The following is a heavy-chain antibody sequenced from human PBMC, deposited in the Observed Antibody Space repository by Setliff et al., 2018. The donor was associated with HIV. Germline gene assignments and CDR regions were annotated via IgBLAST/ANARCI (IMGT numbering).Heavy chain of an antibody. Sequence: ASVKVSCKASGYTFTTYGISWVRQAPGHGLVWMGWISPYIGHTNYAQNFQGRVTMTIDTSTSTAYMELRSLRSDDTAVYSCARLGSGWSDSYYYAMDVWGQGTTVTVSS. J-gene: IGHJ6*02. CDR1: GYTFTTYG. D-gene: IGHD6-19*01. CDR2: ISPYIGHT. V-gene: IGHV1-18*01. CDR3: ARLGSGWSDSYYYAMDV.